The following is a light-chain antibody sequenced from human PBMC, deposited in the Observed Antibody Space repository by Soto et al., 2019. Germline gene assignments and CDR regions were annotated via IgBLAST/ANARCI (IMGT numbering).Light chain of an antibody. J-gene: IGKJ5*01. V-gene: IGKV3-20*01. CDR3: QQYGSSPIT. CDR1: QSVSSSN. Sequence: EIVLTQSPGTLSLSPGERATLSCRASQSVSSSNLAWYQQKPGQAPRLLIYGASNRASGIAGRVSGGGSGTNFTLTISRLDPDEFALYYSQQYGSSPITFGQGTRLEIK. CDR2: GAS.